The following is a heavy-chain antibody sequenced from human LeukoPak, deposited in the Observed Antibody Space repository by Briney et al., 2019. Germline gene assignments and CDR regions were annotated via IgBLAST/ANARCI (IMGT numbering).Heavy chain of an antibody. CDR2: IIPIFGTA. CDR1: GGTFSSYA. D-gene: IGHD3-3*01. CDR3: ARAYDFWSGYYFIEFGY. Sequence: SVKVSCKASGGTFSSYAISWVRQAPGQGLEWTGGIIPIFGTANYAQKFQGRVTITADESTSTAYMELSSLRSEDTAVYYCARAYDFWSGYYFIEFGYWGQGTLVTVSS. V-gene: IGHV1-69*13. J-gene: IGHJ4*02.